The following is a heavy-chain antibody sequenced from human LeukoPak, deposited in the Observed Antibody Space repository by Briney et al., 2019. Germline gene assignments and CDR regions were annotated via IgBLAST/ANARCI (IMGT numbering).Heavy chain of an antibody. V-gene: IGHV3-30*02. CDR2: IRYDGSNK. Sequence: GGSLRLSCAASGFTFSSYGMHWVRQAPGKGPEWVAFIRYDGSNKYYADSVKGRFTISRDNSKNTLYLQMNSLRAEDTAVYYCAKDLSGSFLFDYWGQGTLVTVSS. CDR1: GFTFSSYG. D-gene: IGHD1-26*01. J-gene: IGHJ4*02. CDR3: AKDLSGSFLFDY.